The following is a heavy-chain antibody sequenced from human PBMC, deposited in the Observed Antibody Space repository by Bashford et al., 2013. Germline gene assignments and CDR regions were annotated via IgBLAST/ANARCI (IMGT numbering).Heavy chain of an antibody. CDR3: ARDSGSHTRDFSYWDRGFDM. D-gene: IGHD1-26*01. V-gene: IGHV1-69*13. J-gene: IGHJ3*02. Sequence: SVKVSCKASGGTFSTYAFSWVRQAPGQGLEWMGGIIPIFGTANYAQKFQGRVTITADESTSTAYMELSSLRSEDTAVYYCARDSGSHTRDFSYWDRGFDMWAKGQRSPSPQ. CDR2: IIPIFGTA. CDR1: GGTFSTYA.